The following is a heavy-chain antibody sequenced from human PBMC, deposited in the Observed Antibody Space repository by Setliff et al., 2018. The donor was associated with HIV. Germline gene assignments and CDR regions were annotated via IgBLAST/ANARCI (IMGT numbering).Heavy chain of an antibody. CDR2: VHSTLST. Sequence: SETLSLTCTVSGDSMTSGSFYWSWVRQPAGKGLEWIGQVHSTLSTNYNPSLKSRLSISADTSKNQFSLNLRFVTAADTALYYCARRTFGSGRFDPWGHGTLVTVSS. CDR3: ARRTFGSGRFDP. V-gene: IGHV4-61*09. CDR1: GDSMTSGSFY. J-gene: IGHJ5*02. D-gene: IGHD6-19*01.